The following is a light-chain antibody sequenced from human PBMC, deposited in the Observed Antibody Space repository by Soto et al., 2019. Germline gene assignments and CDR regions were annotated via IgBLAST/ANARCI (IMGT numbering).Light chain of an antibody. Sequence: QSVLTQPASVSGSPGQSITISCSGTSRDVGAYNFVSWYQQLPSKAPKLMIYEVTNRPSGVSHRFSGSKSGNTASLTISGLQADDEADYYCSSYTTSNTWVFGGGTKLTV. J-gene: IGLJ3*02. CDR1: SRDVGAYNF. CDR3: SSYTTSNTWV. V-gene: IGLV2-14*01. CDR2: EVT.